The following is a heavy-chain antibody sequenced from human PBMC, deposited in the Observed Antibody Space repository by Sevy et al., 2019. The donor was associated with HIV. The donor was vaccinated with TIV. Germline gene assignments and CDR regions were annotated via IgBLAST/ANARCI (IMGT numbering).Heavy chain of an antibody. Sequence: GGSPRLSCAASGFTFSSYAMSWVRQAPGKGLEWVSAISGSGGSTYYADSVKGRFTISRDNSKNTLYLQMNSLRAEDTAVYYCAKDRGYSYGFYFDYWDQGTLVTVSS. V-gene: IGHV3-23*01. CDR2: ISGSGGST. J-gene: IGHJ4*02. D-gene: IGHD5-18*01. CDR3: AKDRGYSYGFYFDY. CDR1: GFTFSSYA.